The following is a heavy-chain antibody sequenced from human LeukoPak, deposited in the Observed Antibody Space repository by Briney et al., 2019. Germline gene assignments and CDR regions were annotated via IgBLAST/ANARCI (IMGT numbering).Heavy chain of an antibody. J-gene: IGHJ4*02. CDR1: GSSFTSYW. V-gene: IGHV5-51*01. Sequence: GESLKISCKGSGSSFTSYWIGWVRQMPGKGLEWMGIIYPGDSDTRYSPSFQGQVTISADKSISTAYLQWSSLKASDTAMYYCARLMVVTAIPYYFDYWGQGTLVTVSS. D-gene: IGHD2-21*02. CDR3: ARLMVVTAIPYYFDY. CDR2: IYPGDSDT.